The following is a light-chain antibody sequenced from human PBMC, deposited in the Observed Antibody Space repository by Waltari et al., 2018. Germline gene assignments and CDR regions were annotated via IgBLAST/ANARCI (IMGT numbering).Light chain of an antibody. J-gene: IGLJ3*02. V-gene: IGLV3-21*02. CDR1: NIGSNS. Sequence: SYVLTQPPSVSVAPGQTARITCSATNIGSNSVHWYQQRPGQAPVLVMCDDSDRPSGIPARCSGSNSGNTAILTVSGVEVGDEADYDCQVWDASRDRGVFGGGTKLSVL. CDR3: QVWDASRDRGV. CDR2: DDS.